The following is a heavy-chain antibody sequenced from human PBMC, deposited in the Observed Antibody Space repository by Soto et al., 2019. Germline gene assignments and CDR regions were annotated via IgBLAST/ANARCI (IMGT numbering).Heavy chain of an antibody. D-gene: IGHD3-3*01. CDR2: IYYSGST. CDR1: GGSISSSSYY. CDR3: VGIGVVISYNWFDP. J-gene: IGHJ5*02. V-gene: IGHV4-39*01. Sequence: QLQLQESGPGLVKPSETLSLTCTVSGGSISSSSYYWGWIRQPPGKGLEWIGSIYYSGSTYYNPSLKSRVTISVDTSKNQFSLKLSSVTAADTAVYYCVGIGVVISYNWFDPWGQGTLVTVSS.